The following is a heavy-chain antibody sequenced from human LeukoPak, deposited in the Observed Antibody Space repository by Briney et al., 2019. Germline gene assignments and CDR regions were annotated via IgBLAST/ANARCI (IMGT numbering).Heavy chain of an antibody. Sequence: GGSLRLSCAASGFTFSAYSMNWVRQAPGKGLDWVSYISSRSFTIYYADSVKGRFTISRDNAKNSLYLEMNSLRDEDTAVYYCARSDIAVAGYDAFDIWGQGTVVTVSS. V-gene: IGHV3-48*02. CDR3: ARSDIAVAGYDAFDI. CDR1: GFTFSAYS. CDR2: ISSRSFTI. J-gene: IGHJ3*02. D-gene: IGHD6-19*01.